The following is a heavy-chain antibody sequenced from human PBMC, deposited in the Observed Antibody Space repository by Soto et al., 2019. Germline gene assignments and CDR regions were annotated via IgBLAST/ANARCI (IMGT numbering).Heavy chain of an antibody. V-gene: IGHV3-48*02. Sequence: GGSLRLSCAASGFTFRSYSMNWVRQAPGKGLEWVSYISSSNRTINYADSVKGRFIISRDNAKNSLYLQMHSLRDEDTAVYYCARVIYGGWSTIKDYYYYAMDVWGQGTTVTVSS. CDR2: ISSSNRTI. CDR1: GFTFRSYS. CDR3: ARVIYGGWSTIKDYYYYAMDV. J-gene: IGHJ6*02. D-gene: IGHD5-12*01.